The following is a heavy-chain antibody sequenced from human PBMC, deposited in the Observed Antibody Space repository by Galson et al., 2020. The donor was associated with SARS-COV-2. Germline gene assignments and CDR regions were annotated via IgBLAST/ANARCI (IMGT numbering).Heavy chain of an antibody. J-gene: IGHJ4*02. CDR3: ARRDSSGYYQRRYCLDS. CDR2: VNFRGST. V-gene: IGHV4-39*01. CDR1: GATIISSSHY. Sequence: SETLSLTCTVSGATIISSSHYWVWIRQPPGKGLEWIGTVNFRGSTFYNPSLNSRITISVDTSKNQFSLKLSTVTAADTALYFCARRDSSGYYQRRYCLDSWGQGALVTVSS. D-gene: IGHD3-22*01.